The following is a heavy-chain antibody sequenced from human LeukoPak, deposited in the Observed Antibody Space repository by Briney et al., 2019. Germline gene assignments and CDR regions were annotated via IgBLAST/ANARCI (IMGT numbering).Heavy chain of an antibody. CDR2: IIPIFGTA. Sequence: SVKVSCKASGGTLSSYAISWVRQAPGQGLEWMGGIIPIFGTANYAQKFQGRVTITADESTSTAYMELSSLRSEDTAVYYCAAAGVVVPAAMTSRSFDYWGQGTLVTVSS. CDR1: GGTLSSYA. CDR3: AAAGVVVPAAMTSRSFDY. D-gene: IGHD2-2*01. V-gene: IGHV1-69*13. J-gene: IGHJ4*02.